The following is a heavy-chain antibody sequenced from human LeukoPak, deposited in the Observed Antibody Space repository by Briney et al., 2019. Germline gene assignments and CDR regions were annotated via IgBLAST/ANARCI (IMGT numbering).Heavy chain of an antibody. V-gene: IGHV1-18*01. CDR1: GYTFTSYG. CDR3: ARTYYYDSSGPQDAFDI. Sequence: ASVKVSCKASGYTFTSYGISWVRQAPGQGLEWMGWISAYNGNTNYAQKLQGRVTMTTDTSTSTAYMELRSLRSDDTAVYYCARTYYYDSSGPQDAFDIWGQGTMVTVSS. J-gene: IGHJ3*02. D-gene: IGHD3-22*01. CDR2: ISAYNGNT.